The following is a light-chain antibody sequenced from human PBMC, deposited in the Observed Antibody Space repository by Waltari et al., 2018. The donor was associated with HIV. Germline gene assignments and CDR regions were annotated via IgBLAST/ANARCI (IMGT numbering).Light chain of an antibody. J-gene: IGKJ3*01. CDR3: QQYGSSPLFT. CDR1: HIVGGNS. CDR2: GAS. V-gene: IGKV3-20*01. Sequence: EIVLTQSPGTLSLSPGERGTLSCRACHIVGGNSLAWFQQKPGQAPRLLIDGASSRATGIPDRCSGSGSGTDFTLTISRLEPEDFAVYYCQQYGSSPLFTFGPGTKVDIK.